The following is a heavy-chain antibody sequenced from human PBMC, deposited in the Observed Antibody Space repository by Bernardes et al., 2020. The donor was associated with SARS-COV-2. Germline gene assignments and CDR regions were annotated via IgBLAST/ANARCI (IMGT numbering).Heavy chain of an antibody. J-gene: IGHJ4*02. CDR2: ISSSGSTI. D-gene: IGHD3-3*01. Sequence: GGSLRLCCAASGFTFSSYEMNWVRQAPGKGLEWVSYISSSGSTIYYAASVKGRFTISRDNAKNSLYLQMNSLRAEDTAVYYCASAPDFWSGYSFDYWGQGTLVTVSS. CDR3: ASAPDFWSGYSFDY. CDR1: GFTFSSYE. V-gene: IGHV3-48*03.